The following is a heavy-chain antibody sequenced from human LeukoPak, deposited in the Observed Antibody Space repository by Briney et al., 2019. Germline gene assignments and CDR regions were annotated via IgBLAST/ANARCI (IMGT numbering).Heavy chain of an antibody. CDR1: GYTFTSYY. Sequence: ASVKVSCKASGYTFTSYYMHWVRQAPGQGLEWMGIINPSGGSTSYAQKFQGRVIMTSDNSINTAYMELTSLRSDDTAVYYCTKGLRADFWGQGTQVTVSS. CDR3: TKGLRADF. J-gene: IGHJ4*02. CDR2: INPSGGST. V-gene: IGHV1-46*01.